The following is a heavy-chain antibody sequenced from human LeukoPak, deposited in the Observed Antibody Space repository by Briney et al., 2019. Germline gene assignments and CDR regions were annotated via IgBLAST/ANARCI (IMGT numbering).Heavy chain of an antibody. CDR3: ARYRSAAYYFEY. D-gene: IGHD4-11*01. CDR1: GYTFTSYD. J-gene: IGHJ4*02. V-gene: IGHV1-8*03. CDR2: MNPGSGKT. Sequence: ASVKLSCNASGYTFTSYDINWVRQATGQGLEWVGWMNPGSGKTGYAQKFQGRVTITASTSTSTGYMELSSLTSEDTAVYYCARYRSAAYYFEYWGQGTLVTVSS.